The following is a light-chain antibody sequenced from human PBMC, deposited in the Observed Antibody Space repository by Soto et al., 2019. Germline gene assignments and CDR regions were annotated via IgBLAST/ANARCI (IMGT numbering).Light chain of an antibody. CDR2: AAS. Sequence: DIQMTQSPSSLSASVGDRVTITCRASQTISTYLNWYQQKPGKAPKRLIYAASSLLSGVRSRFSGSGSGTEFTLTIASLQPEDFSSYYCQQSDSTPYTFGQGTKVEI. CDR1: QTISTY. CDR3: QQSDSTPYT. J-gene: IGKJ2*01. V-gene: IGKV1-39*01.